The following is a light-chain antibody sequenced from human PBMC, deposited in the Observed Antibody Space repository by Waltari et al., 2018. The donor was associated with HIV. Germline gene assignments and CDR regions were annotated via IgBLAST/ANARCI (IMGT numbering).Light chain of an antibody. CDR1: SSHVGRDNY. CDR3: SSYTSSRTVV. V-gene: IGLV2-14*03. J-gene: IGLJ2*01. CDR2: DVS. Sequence: QSALTHPASVSGSPGQSIPLSCTGASSHVGRDNYVSWYQHHPGKAPKLIIYDVSNRPSGVSNRFSGSKSGTTASLTISGLQAEDEADYYCSSYTSSRTVVFGGGTKLTVL.